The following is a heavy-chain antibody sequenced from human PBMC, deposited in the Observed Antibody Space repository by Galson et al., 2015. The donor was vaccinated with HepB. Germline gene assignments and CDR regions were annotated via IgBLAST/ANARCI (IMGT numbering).Heavy chain of an antibody. CDR3: ARGGALYLARAFDI. J-gene: IGHJ4*02. V-gene: IGHV1-46*01. D-gene: IGHD6-6*01. CDR1: GYIFINYH. Sequence: SVKVSCKASGYIFINYHIHWVRQAPGQGLDWLGVINPSGGRTTYGQEFQGRVTVTRDTSTSTVYMELSSLRSDDTAVYYCARGGALYLARAFDIWGQGTLVTVSS. CDR2: INPSGGRT.